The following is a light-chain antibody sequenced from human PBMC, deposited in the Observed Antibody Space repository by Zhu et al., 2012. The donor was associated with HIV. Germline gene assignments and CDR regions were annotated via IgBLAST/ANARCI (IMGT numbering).Light chain of an antibody. CDR1: GSVRSF. CDR2: DTS. V-gene: IGKV3-11*01. J-gene: IGKJ4*01. Sequence: IVLTQSPATLSLSPGERATVSCRASGSVRSFLAWYQQKPGQAPRLLIYDTSKRATGIPARFSGSGSGTEFTLTISSLQSEDFAVYYCQQYDDWPPLTFGGGPRWRSN. CDR3: QQYDDWPPLT.